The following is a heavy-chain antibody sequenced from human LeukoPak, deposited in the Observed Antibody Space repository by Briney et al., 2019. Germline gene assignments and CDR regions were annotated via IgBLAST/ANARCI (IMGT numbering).Heavy chain of an antibody. Sequence: PGASLRLFCAASGFTFSKDGMSWVRQAPGKGLEWVSTVNDNGANTHYADSVKGRFTISRDNSRNTLLLEMNSLGADDTALYYCTKGDGGYYPIDNWGQGTLVIVSS. V-gene: IGHV3-23*01. CDR1: GFTFSKDG. CDR3: TKGDGGYYPIDN. J-gene: IGHJ4*02. CDR2: VNDNGANT. D-gene: IGHD1-26*01.